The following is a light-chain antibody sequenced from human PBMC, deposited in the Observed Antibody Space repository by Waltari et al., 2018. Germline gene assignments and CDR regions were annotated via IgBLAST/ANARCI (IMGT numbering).Light chain of an antibody. CDR2: DET. CDR1: DIGSQT. CDR3: QVWEDSSDHPGV. Sequence: YGLTQPPSVSVAPGETASISCGGNDIGSQTVHWYQQKPGQAPVLVVEDETDRPSGIPERFSCSNSGNTATLTITRVEAGDEADYYCQVWEDSSDHPGVFGGGTKLTVL. V-gene: IGLV3-21*02. J-gene: IGLJ3*02.